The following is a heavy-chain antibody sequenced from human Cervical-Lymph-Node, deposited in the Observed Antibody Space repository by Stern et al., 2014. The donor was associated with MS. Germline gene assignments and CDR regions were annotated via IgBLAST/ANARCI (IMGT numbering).Heavy chain of an antibody. J-gene: IGHJ5*02. CDR1: GGSLSGDY. D-gene: IGHD2-8*01. Sequence: VQLEESGPGLVKPSETLSLTCSVSGGSLSGDYWNWIRQPAGKGLQWIGRVYSSGSTDGTPSLKTRVPMSVDKSKTQFFLNLTSVTAADTAIYYCVRGLYWFEAWGQGAQVIVSS. V-gene: IGHV4-4*07. CDR2: VYSSGST. CDR3: VRGLYWFEA.